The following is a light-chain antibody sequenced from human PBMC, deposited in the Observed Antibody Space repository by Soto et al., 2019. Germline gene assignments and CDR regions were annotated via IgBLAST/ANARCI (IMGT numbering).Light chain of an antibody. V-gene: IGKV1-5*03. CDR3: QQYSYFAT. J-gene: IGKJ1*01. CDR1: QSISSW. Sequence: DIQMTQSPSTLSASVGDRVTITCRASQSISSWLTWYQQKAGQAPKLLIYKASIVESGVPSRFSGSGSGTEFTITIRSLQPDDSATYYCQQYSYFATFGQGTRVEVK. CDR2: KAS.